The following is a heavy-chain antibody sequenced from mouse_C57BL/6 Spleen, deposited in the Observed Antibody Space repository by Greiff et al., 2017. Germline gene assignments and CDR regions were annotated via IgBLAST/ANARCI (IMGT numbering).Heavy chain of an antibody. J-gene: IGHJ4*01. CDR3: ARKLYYGNYEAMDY. CDR2: INPNYGTT. V-gene: IGHV1-39*01. CDR1: GYSFTDYN. D-gene: IGHD2-1*01. Sequence: VQLKQSGPELVKPGASVKISCKASGYSFTDYNMNWVKQSNGKSLEWIGVINPNYGTTSYNQKFKGKATLTVDQSSSTAYMQLNSLTSEDSAVYYCARKLYYGNYEAMDYWGQGTSVTVSS.